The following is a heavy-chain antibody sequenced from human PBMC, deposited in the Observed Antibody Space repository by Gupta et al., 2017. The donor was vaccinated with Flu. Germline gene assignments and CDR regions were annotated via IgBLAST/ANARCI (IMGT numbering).Heavy chain of an antibody. Sequence: RTSSYYWGWIRQPPGKGLEWIGSIYYSGNTYYNPSLNGRVTISLDTSKNQFSLTLYYGTDADTAVYYCARERSDWPNWFDPWGQGTLVTVSS. CDR1: RTSSYY. V-gene: IGHV4-39*02. J-gene: IGHJ5*02. CDR2: IYYSGNT. D-gene: IGHD6-19*01. CDR3: ARERSDWPNWFDP.